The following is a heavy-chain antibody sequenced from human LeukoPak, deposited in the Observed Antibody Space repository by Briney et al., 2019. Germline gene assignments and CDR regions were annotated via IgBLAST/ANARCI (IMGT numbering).Heavy chain of an antibody. J-gene: IGHJ4*02. CDR3: MTSPKQGNDWDIDY. V-gene: IGHV3-64D*09. CDR1: GFTFSSYA. CDR2: IDSNGVST. Sequence: GGSLRLSCSASGFTFSSYAMHWVRQAPGKGLEYVSAIDSNGVSTSYADSVKGRFTISRDNSKNTLYLQMSSLRAEDTAVYYCMTSPKQGNDWDIDYWGQGALVTGSS. D-gene: IGHD2-21*01.